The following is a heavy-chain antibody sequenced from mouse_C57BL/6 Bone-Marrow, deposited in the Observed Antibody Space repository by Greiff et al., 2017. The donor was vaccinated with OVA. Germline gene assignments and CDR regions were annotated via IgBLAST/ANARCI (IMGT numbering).Heavy chain of an antibody. D-gene: IGHD2-1*01. J-gene: IGHJ4*01. V-gene: IGHV14-2*01. CDR2: IDPEDGET. CDR3: SRYGNYGYYALDD. CDR1: GFTFTDYY. Sequence: EVQLQQSGAELVKPGASVKLSCTASGFTFTDYYMHWVKQRPEQGLEWIGRIDPEDGETKYAPKFKGKATLTADTSSNTAYLQLSSLTSEATAVYDVSRYGNYGYYALDDWGQGTSVTVSS.